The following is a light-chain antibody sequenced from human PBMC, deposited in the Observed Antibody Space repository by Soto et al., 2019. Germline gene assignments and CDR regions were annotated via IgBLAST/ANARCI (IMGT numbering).Light chain of an antibody. CDR2: DAS. CDR1: QNSSNH. Sequence: DIQMTQSPSSLSPSAGDRVTITCQASQNSSNHINWYQQKAGKAPKLLIHDASNFETVVPSRFSGSGSGTHFTLSISRLQAEDIATCYCQQYVNALTFCGGTKLEIK. V-gene: IGKV1-33*01. J-gene: IGKJ4*01. CDR3: QQYVNALT.